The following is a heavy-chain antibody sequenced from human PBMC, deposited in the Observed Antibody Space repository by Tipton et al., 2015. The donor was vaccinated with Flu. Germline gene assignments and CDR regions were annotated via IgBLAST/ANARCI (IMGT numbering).Heavy chain of an antibody. V-gene: IGHV4-61*02. Sequence: TLSLTCTVSGGSISSGSYYWSWIRQPAGKGLEWIGRIYTSGSTNYNPSLKSRVTISVDTSKNQFSLKLSSVTAADTAEYYCARSKYPPQGGVVDDYWGQGTLVTVSS. CDR1: GGSISSGSYY. J-gene: IGHJ4*02. CDR3: ARSKYPPQGGVVDDY. CDR2: IYTSGST. D-gene: IGHD3-3*01.